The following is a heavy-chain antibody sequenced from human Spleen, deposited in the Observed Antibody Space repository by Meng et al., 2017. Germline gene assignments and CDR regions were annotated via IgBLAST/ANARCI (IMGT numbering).Heavy chain of an antibody. CDR3: ARDIGISGYSTFDCYFDL. CDR2: ISWHSGSK. CDR1: GFTFSSYG. D-gene: IGHD3-22*01. Sequence: SLKISCAASGFTFSSYGMHWVRQAPGKGLEWVSGISWHSGSKVYADSVKGRFTISRDNAKTSLFLQMDSLSAEDTAVYYCARDIGISGYSTFDCYFDLWGRGTLVTVSS. V-gene: IGHV3-9*01. J-gene: IGHJ2*01.